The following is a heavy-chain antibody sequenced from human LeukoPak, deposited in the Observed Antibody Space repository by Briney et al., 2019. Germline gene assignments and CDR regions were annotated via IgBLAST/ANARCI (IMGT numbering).Heavy chain of an antibody. V-gene: IGHV3-7*03. Sequence: GGSLRLFCTGSGFAFSNYWMSWVRQAPGKGLEWVANIKYDGSEKYYVDSVKGRLTISRDNAKNSLYLQMNSLRAEDTAVYYCAREPVRKRWFDSWGQGTLVTVSS. CDR3: AREPVRKRWFDS. CDR1: GFAFSNYW. CDR2: IKYDGSEK. D-gene: IGHD3-10*01. J-gene: IGHJ5*01.